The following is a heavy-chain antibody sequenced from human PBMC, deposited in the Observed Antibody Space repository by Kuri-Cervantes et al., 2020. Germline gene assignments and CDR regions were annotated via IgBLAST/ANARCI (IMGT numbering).Heavy chain of an antibody. Sequence: SETLSLTCTVSGGSVSSGSYYWSWIRQPPGKGLEWIGYIYYSGSTNYNPSLKSRVTISVDTSKNQFSLKLSSVTAADTAVYYCARVGWSDPNYYYYGMDVWGQGTTVTVSS. CDR1: GGSVSSGSYY. J-gene: IGHJ6*02. CDR3: ARVGWSDPNYYYYGMDV. D-gene: IGHD6-19*01. V-gene: IGHV4-61*01. CDR2: IYYSGST.